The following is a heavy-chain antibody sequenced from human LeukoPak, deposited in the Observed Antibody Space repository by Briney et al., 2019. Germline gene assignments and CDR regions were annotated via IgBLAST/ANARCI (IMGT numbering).Heavy chain of an antibody. CDR3: ARDPYYDSSGYYPDAFDI. V-gene: IGHV3-21*01. J-gene: IGHJ3*02. D-gene: IGHD3-22*01. CDR1: GFTLSSYS. CDR2: ISSSSSYR. Sequence: GGSLRLSCAASGFTLSSYSMNWVRQAPGKGLEWVSSISSSSSYRYYADSVKGRFTISRDNAKNSLYLQMNSLRAEDTAVYYCARDPYYDSSGYYPDAFDIWGQGTMVTVSS.